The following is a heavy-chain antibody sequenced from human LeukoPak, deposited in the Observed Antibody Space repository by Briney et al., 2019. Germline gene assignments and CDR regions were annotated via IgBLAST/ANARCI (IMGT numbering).Heavy chain of an antibody. J-gene: IGHJ4*02. D-gene: IGHD3/OR15-3a*01. CDR2: INLDGTEE. CDR1: GFVFSTFW. Sequence: GGSLRLSCAASGFVFSTFWMTWVRQAPGKGLEWVANINLDGTEEHYVDSSLKGRFTISRDNAKNSLYLQMTSLRVEDTAVYYCASGRHDFLHWGQGTLVTVSS. CDR3: ASGRHDFLH. V-gene: IGHV3-7*01.